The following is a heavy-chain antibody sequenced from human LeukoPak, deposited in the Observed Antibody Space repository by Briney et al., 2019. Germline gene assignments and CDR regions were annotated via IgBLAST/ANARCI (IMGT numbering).Heavy chain of an antibody. CDR1: GFTFSSYA. J-gene: IGHJ6*03. V-gene: IGHV3-7*01. CDR3: ARVHYYGSGSDFYYYMDV. D-gene: IGHD3-10*01. CDR2: IKQDGSEK. Sequence: GGSLRLSCAASGFTFSSYAMSWVRQAPGKGLEWVANIKQDGSEKYYVDSVKGRFTISRDNAKKSLYLQMNSLRAEGTAVYYCARVHYYGSGSDFYYYMDVWGKGTTVTISS.